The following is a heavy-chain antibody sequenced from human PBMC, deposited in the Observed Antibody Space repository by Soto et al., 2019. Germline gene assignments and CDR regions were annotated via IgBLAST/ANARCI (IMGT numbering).Heavy chain of an antibody. CDR2: IIPIFGTA. CDR1: GGTFSSYA. J-gene: IGHJ6*02. V-gene: IGHV1-69*13. D-gene: IGHD5-12*01. Sequence: GASVKVSCKASGGTFSSYAISWVRQAPGQGLEWMGGIIPIFGTANYAQKFQGRVTITADESTSTAYMELSSLRSEDTAVYYCARDREDIVASIWDVWGQGTTVTVSS. CDR3: ARDREDIVASIWDV.